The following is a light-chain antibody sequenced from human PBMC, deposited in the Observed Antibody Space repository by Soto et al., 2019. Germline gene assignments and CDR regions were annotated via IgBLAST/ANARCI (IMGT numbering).Light chain of an antibody. CDR1: SSDVGGYNY. V-gene: IGLV2-14*01. J-gene: IGLJ2*01. Sequence: QSALTQPASVSGSPGQSITISCTGTSSDVGGYNYVSWYQQHPGKAPKLMIYDVSNRPSGVSNRFSGSKSGNTASLTISGLQAEDEADYYCRSYPRSSVVFGGGTQLTVL. CDR3: RSYPRSSVV. CDR2: DVS.